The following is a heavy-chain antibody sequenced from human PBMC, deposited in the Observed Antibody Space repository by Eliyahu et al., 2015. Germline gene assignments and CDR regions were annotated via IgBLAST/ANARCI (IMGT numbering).Heavy chain of an antibody. V-gene: IGHV2-5*01. CDR3: AHSSDTYYYYGMDV. J-gene: IGHJ6*02. Sequence: QITLKESGPTLVKPTQTLTLTCXFSGXXXXXSGVGVGWIRQPPGKALEWLALIYWNDDKRYSPSLKSRLTITKDTSKNQVVLTMTNMDPVDTATYYCAHSSDTYYYYGMDVWGQGTTVTVSS. CDR2: IYWNDDK. CDR1: GXXXXXSGVG.